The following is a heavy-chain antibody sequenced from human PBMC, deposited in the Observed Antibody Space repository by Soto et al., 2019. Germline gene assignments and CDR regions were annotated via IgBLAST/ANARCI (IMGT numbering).Heavy chain of an antibody. CDR2: IIPIFGTA. CDR1: GGTFSSYA. D-gene: IGHD1-1*01. Sequence: QVQLVQSGAEVKKPGSSVKVTCKASGGTFSSYAISWVRQAPGQGLEWMGGIIPIFGTANYAQKFQGRVTITADKSTSTAYMELSSLRSEDTAVYYCARDLPGDWNPPSYFDYWGPGTLVTVSS. J-gene: IGHJ4*02. CDR3: ARDLPGDWNPPSYFDY. V-gene: IGHV1-69*06.